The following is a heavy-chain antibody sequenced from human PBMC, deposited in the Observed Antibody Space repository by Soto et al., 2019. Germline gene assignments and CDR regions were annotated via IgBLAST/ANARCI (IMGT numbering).Heavy chain of an antibody. Sequence: GGSLRLSCAASGFTFSSYAMSWVRQAPGKGLEWVSAISGSGGSTYYADSVKGRFTISRDNSRNTLYLQMNSLRAEDTAVYYCAKPRKREHAFDIWGQGTMVTVSS. CDR1: GFTFSSYA. D-gene: IGHD1-1*01. V-gene: IGHV3-23*01. CDR2: ISGSGGST. CDR3: AKPRKREHAFDI. J-gene: IGHJ3*02.